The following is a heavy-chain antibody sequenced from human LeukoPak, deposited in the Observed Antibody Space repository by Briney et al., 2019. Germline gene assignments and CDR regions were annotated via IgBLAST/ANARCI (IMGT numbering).Heavy chain of an antibody. D-gene: IGHD7-27*01. CDR3: ARKTNWGSGSGWYFDL. CDR2: IYSTGTT. CDR1: GGSISSYY. Sequence: PSETLSLTCTVSGGSISSYYWSWIRQPPGKGLEWIAYIYSTGTTNYNPSLKSRVTISVDTSKNQFSLKLKSVTAADTAVYYCARKTNWGSGSGWYFDLWGRGTLVTVSS. J-gene: IGHJ2*01. V-gene: IGHV4-59*01.